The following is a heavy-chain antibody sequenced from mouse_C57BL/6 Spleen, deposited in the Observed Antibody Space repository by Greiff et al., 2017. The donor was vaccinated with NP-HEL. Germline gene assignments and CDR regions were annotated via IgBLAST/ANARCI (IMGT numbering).Heavy chain of an antibody. CDR2: INPNNGGT. J-gene: IGHJ3*01. D-gene: IGHD2-1*01. CDR1: GYTFTDYY. V-gene: IGHV1-26*01. Sequence: EVQLQQSGPELVKPGASVKISCKASGYTFTDYYMNWVKQSHGKSLEWIGDINPNNGGTSYNQKFKGKATLTVDKSSSTAYMELRSLTSEDSAVYYWARREDGNYAAYWGQGTLVTVSA. CDR3: ARREDGNYAAY.